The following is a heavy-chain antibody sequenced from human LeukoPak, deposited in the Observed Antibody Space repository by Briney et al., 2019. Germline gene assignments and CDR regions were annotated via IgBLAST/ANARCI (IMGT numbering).Heavy chain of an antibody. V-gene: IGHV3-30-3*01. CDR2: ISYDGSNK. J-gene: IGHJ4*02. D-gene: IGHD3-22*01. Sequence: GGSLRLSCAASGFTFSSYAMHWVRQAPGKGLEWVAVISYDGSNKYYADSVKGRFTISRDNAKNTLYLQMNSLRAEDTAVYYCARYDSIFTTQFDYWGQGTLVTVSS. CDR3: ARYDSIFTTQFDY. CDR1: GFTFSSYA.